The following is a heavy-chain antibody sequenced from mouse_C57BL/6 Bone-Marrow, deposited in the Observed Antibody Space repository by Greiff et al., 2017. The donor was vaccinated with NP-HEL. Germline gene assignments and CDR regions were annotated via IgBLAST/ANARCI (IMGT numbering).Heavy chain of an antibody. Sequence: EVKVVESGGGLVQPKGSLKLSCAASGFSFNTYAMNWVRQAPGKGLEWVARIRSKSNNYATYYADSVKDRFTISRDDSESMLYLQMNNLKTEDTAMYYCVRQGGYYDYDVPYAMDYWGQGTSVTVSS. CDR2: IRSKSNNYAT. CDR1: GFSFNTYA. J-gene: IGHJ4*01. CDR3: VRQGGYYDYDVPYAMDY. V-gene: IGHV10-1*01. D-gene: IGHD2-4*01.